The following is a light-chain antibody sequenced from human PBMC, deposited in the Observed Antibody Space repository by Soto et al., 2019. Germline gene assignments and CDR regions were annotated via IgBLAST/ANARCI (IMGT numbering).Light chain of an antibody. CDR1: QSISSW. Sequence: DIQMTQSPSILSASVGDRVTITCRASQSISSWLAWYQQKPGKAPKLLIYDASSLDSGVPSRFSGSGSGTEFTLTISSLQPDDFATYYCQQYNSYSRTFGQGTKVEIK. J-gene: IGKJ1*01. CDR2: DAS. CDR3: QQYNSYSRT. V-gene: IGKV1-5*01.